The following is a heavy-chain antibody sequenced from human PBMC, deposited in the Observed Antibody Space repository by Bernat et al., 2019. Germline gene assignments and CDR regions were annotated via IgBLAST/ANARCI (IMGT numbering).Heavy chain of an antibody. CDR3: ARGGYSGYIIY. V-gene: IGHV3-7*03. D-gene: IGHD5-12*01. J-gene: IGHJ4*02. CDR2: MNQDGSEQ. CDR1: GFTFSTFW. Sequence: EVQLVESGGGLVQPGGSLRLSCAASGFTFSTFWMTWVRQAPGKGLEWVANMNQDGSEQYYVDSVKGRFTITRDNAKNSLYLQMNSVGAEDTAVYYCARGGYSGYIIYWGQGTLVTVSS.